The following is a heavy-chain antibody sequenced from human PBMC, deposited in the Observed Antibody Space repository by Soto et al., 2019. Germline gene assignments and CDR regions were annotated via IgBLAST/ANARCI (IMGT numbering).Heavy chain of an antibody. Sequence: NPSETLSLTCTVSGGSISSYYWSWIRQPPGKGLEWIGYIYYSGSTNYNPSLKSRVTISVDTSKNQFSLKLSSVTAADTAVYYCAASPWHYYDSSLRRFDYWGQGTLVTVSS. CDR3: AASPWHYYDSSLRRFDY. D-gene: IGHD3-22*01. CDR2: IYYSGST. CDR1: GGSISSYY. V-gene: IGHV4-59*01. J-gene: IGHJ4*02.